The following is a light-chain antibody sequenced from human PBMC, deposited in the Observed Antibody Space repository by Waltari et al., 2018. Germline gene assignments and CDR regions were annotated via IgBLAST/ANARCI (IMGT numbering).Light chain of an antibody. CDR3: ATWDDSLDGPL. Sequence: QSVLTPPPSASGTPGQRVAISCSGSSSNIGSYTVKWYQQLPGTAPKLLIYDNNQRPSGVPDRFSGSKAGTSASLAISGLQSDDEADYYCATWDDSLDGPLFGTGTKVTVL. J-gene: IGLJ1*01. V-gene: IGLV1-44*01. CDR2: DNN. CDR1: SSNIGSYT.